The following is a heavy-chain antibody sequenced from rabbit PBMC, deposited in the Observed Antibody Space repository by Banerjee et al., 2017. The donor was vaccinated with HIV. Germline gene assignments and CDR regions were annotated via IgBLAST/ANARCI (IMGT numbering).Heavy chain of an antibody. Sequence: QQLVESGGGLVKPGASLTLTCTASGFSFSSGYDMCWVRQAPGKGLEWITYIYTGSSGSTYYASWAKGRFTISKTSSTTVTLQMTSLTAADTATYFCAIYAVYGYLSLWGQGTLVTVS. V-gene: IGHV1S40*01. J-gene: IGHJ3*01. CDR3: AIYAVYGYLSL. CDR2: IYTGSSGST. CDR1: GFSFSSGYD. D-gene: IGHD6-1*01.